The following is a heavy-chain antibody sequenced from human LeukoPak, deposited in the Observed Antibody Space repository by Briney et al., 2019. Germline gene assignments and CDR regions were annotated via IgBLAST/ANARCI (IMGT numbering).Heavy chain of an antibody. CDR3: ARGYSSSGNWFDP. V-gene: IGHV3-33*01. Sequence: GGSLRLSCAASGFTFSSYGMHWVRQAPGKGLEWVAVIWYDGSNKYYADSVKGRFTISRDNSKNTLYLQMNSLRAEDMAVYYCARGYSSSGNWFDPWGQGTLVTVSS. CDR2: IWYDGSNK. D-gene: IGHD2-15*01. J-gene: IGHJ5*02. CDR1: GFTFSSYG.